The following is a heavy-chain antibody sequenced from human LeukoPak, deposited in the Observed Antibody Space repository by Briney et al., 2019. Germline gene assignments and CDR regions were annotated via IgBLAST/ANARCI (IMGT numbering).Heavy chain of an antibody. V-gene: IGHV4-34*01. CDR3: ARGRVGYFDY. CDR1: GVSFSGYY. Sequence: PSETLSLTCAVFGVSFSGYYWSWIRQPPGKGLEWIGEINHSGSTNYNPSLKSRVTISVDTSKNQFSLKLSSVTAADTAVYYCARGRVGYFDYWGQGTLVTVSS. D-gene: IGHD1-26*01. J-gene: IGHJ4*02. CDR2: INHSGST.